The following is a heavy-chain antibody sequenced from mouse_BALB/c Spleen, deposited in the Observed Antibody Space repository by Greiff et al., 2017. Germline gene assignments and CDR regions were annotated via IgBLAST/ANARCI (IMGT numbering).Heavy chain of an antibody. J-gene: IGHJ4*01. D-gene: IGHD1-1*01. CDR3: ARGNTTGYYYAMDY. V-gene: IGHV5-6-5*01. CDR1: GFTFSSYA. CDR2: ISSGGST. Sequence: EVMLVESGGGLVKPGGSLKLSCAASGFTFSSYAMSWVRQTPEKRLEWVASISSGGSTYYPDSVKGRFTISRDNARNILYLQMSSLRSEDTAMYYCARGNTTGYYYAMDYWGQRTSVTVAS.